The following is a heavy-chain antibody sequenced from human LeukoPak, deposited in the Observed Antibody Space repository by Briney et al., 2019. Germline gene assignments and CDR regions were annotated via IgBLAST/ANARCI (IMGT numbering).Heavy chain of an antibody. V-gene: IGHV3-48*03. CDR3: AREERGSSGPFDY. Sequence: GGSLRLSCAASGFTFSSYEMNWVRQAPGKGLEWVSYISSSGSTRYYAGSVKGRFTISRDNAKNSLYLQMNSLRAEDTAVYYCAREERGSSGPFDYWGQGTLVTVSS. CDR2: ISSSGSTR. CDR1: GFTFSSYE. J-gene: IGHJ4*02. D-gene: IGHD6-19*01.